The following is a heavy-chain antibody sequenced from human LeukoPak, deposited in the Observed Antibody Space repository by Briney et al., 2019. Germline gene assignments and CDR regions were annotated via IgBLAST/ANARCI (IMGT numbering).Heavy chain of an antibody. J-gene: IGHJ4*02. Sequence: GGSLRLSCAASGFTFSSHAMSWVRQAPGKGLGWVSAISGSGGSTYYADSVKGRFTISRDNPKNTLYLQMNSLRAEDTAVYYCAKRYGYCSSTSCSTSYYFDYWGQGTLVTVSS. CDR1: GFTFSSHA. CDR3: AKRYGYCSSTSCSTSYYFDY. D-gene: IGHD2-2*03. CDR2: ISGSGGST. V-gene: IGHV3-23*01.